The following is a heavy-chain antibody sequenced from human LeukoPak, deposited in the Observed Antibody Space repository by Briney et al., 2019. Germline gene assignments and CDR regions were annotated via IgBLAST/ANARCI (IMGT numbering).Heavy chain of an antibody. CDR1: GFTFSSYA. J-gene: IGHJ4*02. D-gene: IGHD6-13*01. V-gene: IGHV3-30-3*01. CDR2: ISYDGINK. Sequence: GRSLRLSCAASGFTFSSYAMHWVRQAPGKELEWVTVISYDGINKDYADSVKGRFTISRDNSKNTLYLQMNSLRAEDTAVYHCAKELIAGAGQTFDYWGQGTLVTVSS. CDR3: AKELIAGAGQTFDY.